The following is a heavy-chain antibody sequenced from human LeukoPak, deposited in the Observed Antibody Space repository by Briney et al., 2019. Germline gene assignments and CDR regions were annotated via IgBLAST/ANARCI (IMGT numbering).Heavy chain of an antibody. J-gene: IGHJ6*02. CDR1: GGTFSSYA. D-gene: IGHD1-20*01. Sequence: SVKVSCKASGGTFSSYAISWVRQAPGQGLEWMGGIIPIFGTANYAQKFQGRVMITADESTSTAYMELSSLRSEDTAVYYCAREPITGTTYYYGMDVWGQGTTVTVSS. CDR2: IIPIFGTA. V-gene: IGHV1-69*13. CDR3: AREPITGTTYYYGMDV.